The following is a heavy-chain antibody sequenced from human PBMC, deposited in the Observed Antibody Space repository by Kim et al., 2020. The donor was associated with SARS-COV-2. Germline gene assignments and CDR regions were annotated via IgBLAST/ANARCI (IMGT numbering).Heavy chain of an antibody. CDR1: GFTFGTYT. Sequence: GGSLRLSCAASGFTFGTYTMNWVRQAPGKGLEWLASISDNSDYIYYADSIKGRFTISRDNAKNSLYLQMNSLRAEDGALYYCAREGEGYKYPDDYWGQGTLVTVSS. D-gene: IGHD5-12*01. CDR2: ISDNSDYI. CDR3: AREGEGYKYPDDY. J-gene: IGHJ4*02. V-gene: IGHV3-21*01.